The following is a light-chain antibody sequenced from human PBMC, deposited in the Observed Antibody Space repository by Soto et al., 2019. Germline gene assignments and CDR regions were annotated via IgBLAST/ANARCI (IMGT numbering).Light chain of an antibody. CDR1: SSDIGSYNL. V-gene: IGLV2-23*02. CDR2: EVN. Sequence: QSALTQPASVSGSPGQSITISCTGTSSDIGSYNLVSWYQHQPGKAPRLMIFEVNKRPSGVSNRFSGSKSGNTASLTISGLQAEDEADYYCCSYVGDGTYIVFGGGTKLTVL. J-gene: IGLJ2*01. CDR3: CSYVGDGTYIV.